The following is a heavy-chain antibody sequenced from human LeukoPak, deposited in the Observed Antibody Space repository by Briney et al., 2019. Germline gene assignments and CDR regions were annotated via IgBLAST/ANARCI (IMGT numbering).Heavy chain of an antibody. J-gene: IGHJ6*03. V-gene: IGHV3-7*01. D-gene: IGHD3-10*01. Sequence: PGGSLRLSCAASGFTFSFYAMSWVRQAPGKGLEWVANIKHDGSEKQDGSEKNYVDSVKGRFTISRDNAKNSLYLQMNSLRAEDTAVYYCARSGRGVDSFYFYMDVWGKGTTVTVSS. CDR3: ARSGRGVDSFYFYMDV. CDR2: IKHDGSEKQDGSEK. CDR1: GFTFSFYA.